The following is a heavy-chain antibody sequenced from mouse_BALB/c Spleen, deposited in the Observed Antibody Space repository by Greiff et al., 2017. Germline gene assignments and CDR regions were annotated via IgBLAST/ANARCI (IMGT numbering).Heavy chain of an antibody. CDR2: IHPSDSET. J-gene: IGHJ1*01. CDR3: TRIGGNYPYWYFDV. D-gene: IGHD2-1*01. Sequence: QVQLKQPGAELVRPGASVKLSCKASGYSFTSYWMNWVKQRPGQGLEWIGMIHPSDSETRLNQKFKDKATLTVDKSSSTAYMELSSLTNEDSAVYYCTRIGGNYPYWYFDVWGAGTTVTVSS. CDR1: GYSFTSYW. V-gene: IGHV1-61*01.